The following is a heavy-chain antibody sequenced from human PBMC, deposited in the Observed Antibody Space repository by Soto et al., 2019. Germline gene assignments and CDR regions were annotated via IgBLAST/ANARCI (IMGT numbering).Heavy chain of an antibody. CDR3: ARDVINDKSSSGGWFDP. Sequence: ASVKVSCKASGYTFTSYGISWVRQAPGQGLEWMGWISAYNGNTNYAQKLQGRVTMTTDTSTSKAYMELRSLRSDDTAVYYCARDVINDKSSSGGWFDPWGQGTLVTVSS. CDR1: GYTFTSYG. J-gene: IGHJ5*02. V-gene: IGHV1-18*01. CDR2: ISAYNGNT. D-gene: IGHD6-13*01.